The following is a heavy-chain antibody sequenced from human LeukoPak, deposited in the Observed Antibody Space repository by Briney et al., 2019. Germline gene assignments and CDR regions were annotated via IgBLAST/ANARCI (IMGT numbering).Heavy chain of an antibody. V-gene: IGHV3-21*01. CDR2: ISSSSSYI. Sequence: GGSLRLSCAASGFTFSSYSMNWVRQAPGKGLEWVSSISSSSSYIYYADSVKGRFTISRDNAKNSLYLQMNSLRAEDTAVYYCAKDRGVAAKVYFQHWGQGTLVTVSS. D-gene: IGHD2-15*01. CDR3: AKDRGVAAKVYFQH. CDR1: GFTFSSYS. J-gene: IGHJ1*01.